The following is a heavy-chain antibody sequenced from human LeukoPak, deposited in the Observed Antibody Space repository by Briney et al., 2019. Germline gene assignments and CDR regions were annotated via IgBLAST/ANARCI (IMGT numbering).Heavy chain of an antibody. CDR2: FSWSSGSI. CDR3: ASDKKRGSLDY. CDR1: GFTSNDNA. J-gene: IGHJ4*02. Sequence: GRSLRLSCAASGFTSNDNAIHWVRQAPGKGLEWVSGFSWSSGSIGYADSVKGRFTISRDNAKNSLYLQMDSLRAEDTALYYCASDKKRGSLDYWGQGTLVTVSS. V-gene: IGHV3-9*02.